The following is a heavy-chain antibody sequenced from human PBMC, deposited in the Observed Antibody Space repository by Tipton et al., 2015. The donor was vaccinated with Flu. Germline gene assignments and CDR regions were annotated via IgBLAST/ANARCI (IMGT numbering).Heavy chain of an antibody. CDR2: ISGSGGST. CDR3: AKDNREQLVQGDFDY. D-gene: IGHD6-13*01. CDR1: GFTFSSYA. Sequence: SLRLSCAASGFTFSSYAMSWVRQAPGKGLEWVSAISGSGGSTYYADSVKGRFTISRDNSKNTLYLQMNSLRAEDTAVYYCAKDNREQLVQGDFDYWGQGTLVTVSS. V-gene: IGHV3-23*01. J-gene: IGHJ4*02.